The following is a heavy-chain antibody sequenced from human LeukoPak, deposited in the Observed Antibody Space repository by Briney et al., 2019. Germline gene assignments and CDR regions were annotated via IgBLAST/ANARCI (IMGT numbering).Heavy chain of an antibody. V-gene: IGHV1-2*02. CDR3: ARAHSSGYPELFDY. CDR1: GYTSTAYY. Sequence: ASVKVSCKASGYTSTAYYMHWVRQAPGQGLEWMGWINPKTGGTNYAQKFQGRVTMTRDTSINTVYMDLNSLRAEDTALYYCARAHSSGYPELFDYWGQGTLVTVSS. CDR2: INPKTGGT. J-gene: IGHJ4*02. D-gene: IGHD3-22*01.